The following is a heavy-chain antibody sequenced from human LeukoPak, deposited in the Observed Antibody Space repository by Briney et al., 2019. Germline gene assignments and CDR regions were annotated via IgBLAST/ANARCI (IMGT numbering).Heavy chain of an antibody. CDR3: ARQDIVVVVAATLYYYYGMDV. D-gene: IGHD2-15*01. J-gene: IGHJ6*02. CDR2: ISAYNGNT. CDR1: GYTFTSYG. Sequence: ASVKVSCKASGYTFTSYGISWVRQAPGQGLEWMEWISAYNGNTNYAQKLQGRVTMTTDTSTSTAYMELRSLRSDDTAVYYCARQDIVVVVAATLYYYYGMDVWGQGTTVTVSS. V-gene: IGHV1-18*01.